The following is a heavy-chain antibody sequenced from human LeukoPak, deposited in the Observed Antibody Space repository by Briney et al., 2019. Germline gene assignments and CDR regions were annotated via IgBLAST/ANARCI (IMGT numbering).Heavy chain of an antibody. D-gene: IGHD6-6*01. CDR3: TRSIAGQYYFDY. CDR1: GFSFTSYW. Sequence: GGSLRLSCATSGFSFTSYWMHWVRHAPGKGLVWVSRIKSDGSNTSYADSVKGRFTISRDNAMNTLYLQMNSLRAEDTAVYYCTRSIAGQYYFDYWGQGTLVTVSS. J-gene: IGHJ4*02. CDR2: IKSDGSNT. V-gene: IGHV3-74*01.